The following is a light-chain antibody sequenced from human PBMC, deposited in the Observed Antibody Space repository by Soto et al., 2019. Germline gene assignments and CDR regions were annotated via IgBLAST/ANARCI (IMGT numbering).Light chain of an antibody. CDR2: KAS. CDR1: QSIRSW. Sequence: DIQMTQSPSTLSASVGDRVTITCRASQSIRSWLAWYQQKPGKAPKLLIYKASSLESGVPSRFSGSGSGTEFTLTISSLQPDDFATYYCQQFHSFPPTFGQGTKVEIK. V-gene: IGKV1-5*03. J-gene: IGKJ1*01. CDR3: QQFHSFPPT.